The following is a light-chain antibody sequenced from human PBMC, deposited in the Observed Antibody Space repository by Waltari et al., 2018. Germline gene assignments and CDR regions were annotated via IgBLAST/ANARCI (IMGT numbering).Light chain of an antibody. Sequence: QSALTQPASVSGSPGQSITIPCSGRSSGVGGYNYVCGYQQYPGKAPKLMIYDASNRPSGVSDRFSGSKSGNTASLTISGLQAEDEADYHCSSFTSRTTVVFGGGTKLTVL. V-gene: IGLV2-14*03. CDR2: DAS. J-gene: IGLJ2*01. CDR1: SSGVGGYNY. CDR3: SSFTSRTTVV.